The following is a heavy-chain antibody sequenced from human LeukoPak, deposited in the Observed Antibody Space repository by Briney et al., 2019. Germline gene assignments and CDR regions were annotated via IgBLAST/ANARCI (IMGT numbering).Heavy chain of an antibody. CDR1: GFPFSSDW. Sequence: GGSLRLSCAASGFPFSSDWMSWVRQAPGKGLEWVANIKQDGSEKYYVDSVKGRFTISRDNAKNSLYLQMNSLRAEDTAVYYCARTIEDIVVVPAARENRKNYYYYYYMDVWGKGTTVTVSS. CDR2: IKQDGSEK. J-gene: IGHJ6*03. CDR3: ARTIEDIVVVPAARENRKNYYYYYYMDV. V-gene: IGHV3-7*01. D-gene: IGHD2-2*01.